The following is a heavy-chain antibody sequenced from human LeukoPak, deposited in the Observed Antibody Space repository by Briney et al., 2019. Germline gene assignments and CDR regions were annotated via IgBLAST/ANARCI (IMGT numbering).Heavy chain of an antibody. CDR1: GVTFDDYG. J-gene: IGHJ4*02. V-gene: IGHV3-20*01. CDR3: ARERSTSNWYGTPDFDY. D-gene: IGHD6-13*01. CDR2: INRNGGTI. Sequence: PGGSLRLSCAASGVTFDDYGMSWVRQVPGKGLEWVSGINRNGGTINYADSVKGRFTISRDNAKNSLYLQMNSLRAEDTALYHCARERSTSNWYGTPDFDYWGQRTLVTVSS.